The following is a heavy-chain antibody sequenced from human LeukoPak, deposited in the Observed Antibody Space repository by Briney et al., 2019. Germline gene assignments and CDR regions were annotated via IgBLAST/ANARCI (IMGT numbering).Heavy chain of an antibody. CDR3: ARAERYYYGSGSLNWFDP. CDR1: GYTFTSYD. D-gene: IGHD3-10*01. J-gene: IGHJ5*02. Sequence: ASVKVSCKASGYTFTSYDINWVRQATGQGLEWMGWMNPNSGNTGHAQKFQGRVTMTRDTSTSTVYMELSSLRSEDTAVYYCARAERYYYGSGSLNWFDPWGQGTLVTVSS. CDR2: MNPNSGNT. V-gene: IGHV1-8*01.